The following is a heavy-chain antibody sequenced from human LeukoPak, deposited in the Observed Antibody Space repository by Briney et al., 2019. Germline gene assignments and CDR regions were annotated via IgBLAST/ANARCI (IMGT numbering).Heavy chain of an antibody. D-gene: IGHD3-22*01. V-gene: IGHV3-23*01. Sequence: GGSLRLSCVTSGFNFSSYGMTWVRQAPGKGLEWVSSITTSGGSTSYADSVKGRFTISRDNSKNTLYLQMNSLRAEDTALYYCVCYDNAAEYFHYWGQGTLVTVSS. CDR1: GFNFSSYG. J-gene: IGHJ1*01. CDR2: ITTSGGST. CDR3: VCYDNAAEYFHY.